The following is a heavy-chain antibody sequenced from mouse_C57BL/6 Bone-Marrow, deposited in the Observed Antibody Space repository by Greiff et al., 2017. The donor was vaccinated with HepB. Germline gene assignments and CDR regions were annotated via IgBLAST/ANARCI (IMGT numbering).Heavy chain of an antibody. Sequence: VQLQQPGAELVKPGASVKLSCKASGYTFTSYWMHWVKQRPGRGLEWIGRIDPNRGGTKYNEKFKSKATLTVDKPSSTAYMQLSSLTSEDSAVYYCARSVLLLRNYFDYWGQGTTLTVSS. CDR2: IDPNRGGT. J-gene: IGHJ2*01. V-gene: IGHV1-72*01. CDR3: ARSVLLLRNYFDY. D-gene: IGHD1-1*01. CDR1: GYTFTSYW.